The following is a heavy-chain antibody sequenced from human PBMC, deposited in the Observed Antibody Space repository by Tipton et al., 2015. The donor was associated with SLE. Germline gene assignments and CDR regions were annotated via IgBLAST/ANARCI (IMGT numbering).Heavy chain of an antibody. J-gene: IGHJ6*02. CDR2: ISSSSSTI. Sequence: SLRLSCAASGFTFSSYSMNWVRQAPGKGLEWVSYISSSSSTIYYADSVKGRFTISRDNAKNSLYLQMNSLRAEDTAVYYCARVGAGTAMVTGYYYYGMDVWGQGTTVTVSS. CDR1: GFTFSSYS. V-gene: IGHV3-48*01. CDR3: ARVGAGTAMVTGYYYYGMDV. D-gene: IGHD5-18*01.